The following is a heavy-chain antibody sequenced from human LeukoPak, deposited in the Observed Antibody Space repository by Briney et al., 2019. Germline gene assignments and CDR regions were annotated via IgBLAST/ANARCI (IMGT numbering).Heavy chain of an antibody. CDR2: IYYSGST. D-gene: IGHD4-23*01. CDR3: AKAVESGGLFDY. Sequence: SETLSLTCTVSGGSISSGGYYWSWIRQHPGKGLEWIGCIYYSGSTYYNPSLKSRVTISVDTSKNQFSLKLSSVTAADTAVYYCAKAVESGGLFDYWGQGTLVTVSS. CDR1: GGSISSGGYY. J-gene: IGHJ4*02. V-gene: IGHV4-31*03.